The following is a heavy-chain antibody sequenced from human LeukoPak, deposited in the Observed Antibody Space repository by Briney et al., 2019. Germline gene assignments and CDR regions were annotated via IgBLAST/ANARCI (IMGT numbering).Heavy chain of an antibody. CDR3: ARVHYDSSGYYNAAEPAFDI. Sequence: ASVKVSCKASGYTFSSYGIIWVRQAPGQGLEWMGRIIPILGIANYAQKFQGRVTITADKSTSTAYMELSSLRSEDTAVYYCARVHYDSSGYYNAAEPAFDIGGQGTMVTVSS. CDR1: GYTFSSYG. V-gene: IGHV1-69*04. J-gene: IGHJ3*02. D-gene: IGHD3-22*01. CDR2: IIPILGIA.